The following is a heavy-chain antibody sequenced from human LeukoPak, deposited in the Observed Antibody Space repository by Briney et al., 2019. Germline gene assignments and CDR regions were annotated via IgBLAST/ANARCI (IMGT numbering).Heavy chain of an antibody. J-gene: IGHJ4*02. V-gene: IGHV3-33*01. Sequence: GRSLRLSCVASGFMFSVYGMHWVRQAPGKGLEWVAVIWNDGSNKYYADSVKGRFTISRDNSKNTLYLQMNSLRAEDTAVYSCARASGPFDYRGQGTLVTVSS. CDR3: ARASGPFDY. CDR2: IWNDGSNK. D-gene: IGHD3-10*01. CDR1: GFMFSVYG.